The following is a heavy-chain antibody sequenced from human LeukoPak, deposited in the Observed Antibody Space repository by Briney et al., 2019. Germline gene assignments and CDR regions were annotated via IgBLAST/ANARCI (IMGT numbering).Heavy chain of an antibody. Sequence: SETLSPTCAVYGGSFTDYYWTWIRQPPGKGLEWIGEINDSGSTNYNPSLRSRLTISVDTSKNQFSLNLNSVTAADTAVYYCARACTKCYGRGWLDPWGQGTLVTVSS. CDR1: GGSFTDYY. J-gene: IGHJ5*02. CDR3: ARACTKCYGRGWLDP. D-gene: IGHD2-2*01. V-gene: IGHV4-34*01. CDR2: INDSGST.